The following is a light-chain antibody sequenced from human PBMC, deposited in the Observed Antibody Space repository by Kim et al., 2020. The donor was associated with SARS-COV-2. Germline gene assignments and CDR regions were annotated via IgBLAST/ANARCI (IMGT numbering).Light chain of an antibody. V-gene: IGKV1-5*01. CDR3: QHYSSSPWT. CDR2: DVS. J-gene: IGKJ2*02. CDR1: QSSDNY. Sequence: ASGVGPATFSCRASQSSDNYLAGSRQNPGRAPRCVIYDVSTLRGGVPLRFSGSGSGTEFPLPFGYLQPSDFATYYCQHYSSSPWTLGQGTRLEI.